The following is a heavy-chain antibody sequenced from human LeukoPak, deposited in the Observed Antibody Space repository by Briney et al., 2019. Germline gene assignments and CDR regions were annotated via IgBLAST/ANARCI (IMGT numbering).Heavy chain of an antibody. J-gene: IGHJ4*02. V-gene: IGHV3-48*03. CDR1: GFTFSSYE. Sequence: PGGSLRLSCAASGFTFSSYEMNWVRQAPGEGLEWVSYISSSGSTIYYADSVKGRFTISRDNAKNSLYLQMNSLRAEDTAVYYCVSFLRGYGDYYFDYWGQGTLVTVSS. CDR2: ISSSGSTI. D-gene: IGHD4-17*01. CDR3: VSFLRGYGDYYFDY.